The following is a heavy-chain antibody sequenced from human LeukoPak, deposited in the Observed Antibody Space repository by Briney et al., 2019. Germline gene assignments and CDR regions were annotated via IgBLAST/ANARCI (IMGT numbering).Heavy chain of an antibody. CDR2: IIPIFGTA. D-gene: IGHD5-18*01. Sequence: SVKVSCMASGYTFTGYYMHWVRQAPGQGLEWMGGIIPIFGTANYAQKFQGRVTITADESTSTAYMELSSLRSEDTAVYYCARVDTAMAFDYWGQGTLVTVSS. CDR3: ARVDTAMAFDY. CDR1: GYTFTGYY. J-gene: IGHJ4*02. V-gene: IGHV1-69*13.